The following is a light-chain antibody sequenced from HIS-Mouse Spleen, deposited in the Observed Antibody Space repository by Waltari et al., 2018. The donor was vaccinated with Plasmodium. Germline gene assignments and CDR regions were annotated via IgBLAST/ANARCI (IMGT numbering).Light chain of an antibody. Sequence: IQMTQSPSSLSASTGDRVTITCRASQSISSYLTWYQQKPGKAPKLLIYAASSLQSGVPSRCSSSGSGTDFTHTISSQQAEDVATYNGQQCYSTWTFGQGTKVEIK. V-gene: IGKV1-39*01. CDR3: QQCYSTWT. J-gene: IGKJ1*01. CDR2: AAS. CDR1: QSISSY.